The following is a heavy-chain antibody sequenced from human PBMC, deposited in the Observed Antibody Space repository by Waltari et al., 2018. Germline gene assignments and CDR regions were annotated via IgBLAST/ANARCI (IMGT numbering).Heavy chain of an antibody. CDR3: AKGRSYGHSLAN. J-gene: IGHJ4*02. CDR2: IHAGGNT. Sequence: EVLLMESGGGLLQRGGSLRLSCAASGFAVSSSYMNWVRQAPGRGLEGVAGIHAGGNTYYADSGQGRFTISRDNSKNTLYLQMNSLRAEDTAVYYCAKGRSYGHSLANWGQGTLVTVSS. V-gene: IGHV3-53*01. D-gene: IGHD4-17*01. CDR1: GFAVSSSY.